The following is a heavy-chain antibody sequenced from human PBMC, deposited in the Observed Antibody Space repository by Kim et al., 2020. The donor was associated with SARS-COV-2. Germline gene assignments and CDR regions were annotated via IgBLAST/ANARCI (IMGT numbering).Heavy chain of an antibody. J-gene: IGHJ5*02. V-gene: IGHV3-21*01. CDR1: GFTFSSYS. Sequence: GGSLRLSCAASGFTFSSYSMNWVRQAPGKGLEWVSSISSSSSYIYYADSVKGRFTISRDNAKNSLYLQMNSLRAEDTAVYYCARDLQWLVHYWFDPWGQGTLVTVSS. D-gene: IGHD6-19*01. CDR2: ISSSSSYI. CDR3: ARDLQWLVHYWFDP.